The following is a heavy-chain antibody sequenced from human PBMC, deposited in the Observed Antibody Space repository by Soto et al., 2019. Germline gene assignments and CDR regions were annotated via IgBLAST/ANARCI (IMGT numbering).Heavy chain of an antibody. V-gene: IGHV4-39*01. CDR3: ARLGTGIVDTAMVFDY. Sequence: PSETLSLTCSVSGDSISTSYYYWGWVRQSPGKGLEWIGSIYYTGSTSYNPSPESRVSISVDTSKNQFSLRLSSVTAADTAVYYCARLGTGIVDTAMVFDYWGQGTLVTV. CDR2: IYYTGST. CDR1: GDSISTSYYY. D-gene: IGHD5-18*01. J-gene: IGHJ4*02.